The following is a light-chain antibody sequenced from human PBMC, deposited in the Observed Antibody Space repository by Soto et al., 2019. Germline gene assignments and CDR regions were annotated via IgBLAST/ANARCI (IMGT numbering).Light chain of an antibody. CDR2: DVS. Sequence: QSALTQPRSVSGSPGQSVTISCTGSSSDVGGYNYVSWYQQHPGKAPKLMINDVSKRPSGVPDRFSGSKSGNTASLTISGLQAEDDADYYCCSYAGTYLVFGGGTKVTVL. V-gene: IGLV2-11*01. J-gene: IGLJ2*01. CDR1: SSDVGGYNY. CDR3: CSYAGTYLV.